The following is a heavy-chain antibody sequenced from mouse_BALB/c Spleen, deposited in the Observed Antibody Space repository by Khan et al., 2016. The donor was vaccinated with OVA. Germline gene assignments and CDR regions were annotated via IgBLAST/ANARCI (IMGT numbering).Heavy chain of an antibody. Sequence: VQLQESGPGLVAPSQSLSITCTVSGFSLSSYNVHWVRQPPGKGLEWLGMIWGGGGTDYNSALKSRLSISKDNSKSQVFLKMNSLQTDDTAMYYCARAYYRYYGYYAMDYWGQGTSVTVSS. CDR1: GFSLSSYN. D-gene: IGHD2-14*01. J-gene: IGHJ4*01. V-gene: IGHV2-6-4*01. CDR2: IWGGGGT. CDR3: ARAYYRYYGYYAMDY.